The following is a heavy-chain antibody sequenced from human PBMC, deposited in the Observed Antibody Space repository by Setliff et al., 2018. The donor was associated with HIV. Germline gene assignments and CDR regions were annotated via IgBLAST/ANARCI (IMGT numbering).Heavy chain of an antibody. Sequence: ASVKVSCKASGYTFTRNQIHWLRQAPGQGLEWMGIINPSGGSAAYARKFQGRVTITTDESTGTAYMELSNLRSEDTAVYYCATEGAGGSYQRASALDVWGQGTMVTVSS. V-gene: IGHV1-46*01. CDR3: ATEGAGGSYQRASALDV. D-gene: IGHD1-26*01. CDR1: GYTFTRNQ. J-gene: IGHJ3*01. CDR2: INPSGGSA.